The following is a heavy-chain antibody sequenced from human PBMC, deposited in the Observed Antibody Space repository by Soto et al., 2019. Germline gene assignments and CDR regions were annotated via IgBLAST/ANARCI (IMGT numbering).Heavy chain of an antibody. J-gene: IGHJ1*01. CDR1: GYSLNELC. CDR2: FDPEEGKM. CDR3: ATDLGVALAPLSILYFQQ. D-gene: IGHD3-10*01. Sequence: ASVKVSCKVSGYSLNELCMHWVRQPPGKGLEWIGGFDPEEGKMTYAQNFQGRVTMTEDTSTDTAYMELNSLTSEDTAIYYCATDLGVALAPLSILYFQQWGQGTVVTVSS. V-gene: IGHV1-24*01.